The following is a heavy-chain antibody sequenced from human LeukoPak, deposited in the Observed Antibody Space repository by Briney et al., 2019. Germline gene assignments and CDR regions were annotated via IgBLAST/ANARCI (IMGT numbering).Heavy chain of an antibody. D-gene: IGHD1-1*01. V-gene: IGHV3-30-3*01. Sequence: QPGRSLRLSCAASGFTFSSYAMHWVRQAPGKGLEWVAVISYDGSNKYYADSVKGRFTISRDNSKNTLYLQMNSLRAEDTAVYYCARDPKLLLENRIAYGGQEPLFTASS. CDR1: GFTFSSYA. J-gene: IGHJ4*02. CDR3: ARDPKLLLENRIAY. CDR2: ISYDGSNK.